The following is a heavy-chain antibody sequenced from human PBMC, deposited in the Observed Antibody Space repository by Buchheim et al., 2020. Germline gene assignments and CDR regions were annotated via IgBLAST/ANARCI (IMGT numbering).Heavy chain of an antibody. J-gene: IGHJ6*02. V-gene: IGHV4-39*07. CDR3: ARDGTAGGYYYCGMDV. D-gene: IGHD1-26*01. CDR2: IYYSGST. Sequence: QLQLQESGPGLVKPSETLSLTCTVSGGSISSSSYYWGWIRQPPGKGLEWIGSIYYSGSTYYNPSLKSRVTISVDTAKNQFSLKLSSVTAADTAVYYCARDGTAGGYYYCGMDVWGQGTT. CDR1: GGSISSSSYY.